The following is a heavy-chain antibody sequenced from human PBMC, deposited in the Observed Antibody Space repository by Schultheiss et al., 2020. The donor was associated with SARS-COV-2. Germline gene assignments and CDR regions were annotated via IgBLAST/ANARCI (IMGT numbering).Heavy chain of an antibody. D-gene: IGHD3-10*01. CDR2: ISGSGGST. CDR3: AREGFYYGSGSYYGMDV. CDR1: GFTFGSYW. V-gene: IGHV3-23*01. Sequence: GGSLRLSCAASGFTFGSYWMSWVRQAPGKGLEWVSAISGSGGSTYYTDSVKGRFTISRDNSKNTLYLQMNSLRAEDTAVYYCAREGFYYGSGSYYGMDVWGQGTTVTVSS. J-gene: IGHJ6*02.